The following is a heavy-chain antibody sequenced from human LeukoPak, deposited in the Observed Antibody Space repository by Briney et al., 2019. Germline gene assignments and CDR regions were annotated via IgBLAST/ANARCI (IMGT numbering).Heavy chain of an antibody. J-gene: IGHJ4*02. Sequence: GASVKVSCKASGYTFTGYYMHWVRQAPGQGLEWMGRINPNSGGTNYAQKFQGGVTVTTDESTSTAYTELSSLRSEDTAVYYCAAYGSGSYLSPFDYWGQGTLVTVSS. D-gene: IGHD3-10*01. CDR1: GYTFTGYY. CDR3: AAYGSGSYLSPFDY. V-gene: IGHV1-2*06. CDR2: INPNSGGT.